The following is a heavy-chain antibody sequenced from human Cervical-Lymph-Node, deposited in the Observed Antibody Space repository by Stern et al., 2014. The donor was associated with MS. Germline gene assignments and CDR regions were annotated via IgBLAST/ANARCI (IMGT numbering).Heavy chain of an antibody. D-gene: IGHD6-25*01. CDR3: ARSSSSGWDY. CDR2: LWYDGRNK. V-gene: IGHV3-33*01. J-gene: IGHJ4*02. CDR1: GFTFSNHG. Sequence: VQLVDSGGPVVQPGTSLRLSCEGSGFTFSNHGMNWVRRAPGKGLEWVASLWYDGRNKMYEDSVKGRFTISRDNSKNTLYLQMDTLRVEDTAVYYCARSSSSGWDYWGPGTLVTVSS.